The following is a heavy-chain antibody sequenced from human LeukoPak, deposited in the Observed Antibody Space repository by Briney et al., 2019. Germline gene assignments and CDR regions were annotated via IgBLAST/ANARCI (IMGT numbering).Heavy chain of an antibody. J-gene: IGHJ4*02. CDR2: IRHREYGGTA. V-gene: IGHV3-49*03. CDR1: GFNFGVVA. CDR3: ARERAGDVDY. Sequence: PGRSLRLSCATSGFNFGVVAMDWIRQAPGKGLEWVGFIRHREYGGTAVYAASVNGRFAISRDDSKSIVYLQMNDLRTEDTGVYYCARERAGDVDYWGLGTLVTVSS.